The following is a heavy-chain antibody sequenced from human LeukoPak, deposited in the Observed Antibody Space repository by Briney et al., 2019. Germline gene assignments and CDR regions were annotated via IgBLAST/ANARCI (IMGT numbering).Heavy chain of an antibody. CDR3: ARFLPPYYGSGSYGVDY. CDR1: GFTFGDYW. V-gene: IGHV3-7*01. Sequence: GGSLRLSCAASGFTFGDYWMSWVRQAPGKGLEWVANIKEDGIEKYYVDSVKGRFTISRDNAKNSLYLQMNSLRAEDTAVYYCARFLPPYYGSGSYGVDYWGQGTLVTVSS. CDR2: IKEDGIEK. J-gene: IGHJ4*02. D-gene: IGHD3-10*01.